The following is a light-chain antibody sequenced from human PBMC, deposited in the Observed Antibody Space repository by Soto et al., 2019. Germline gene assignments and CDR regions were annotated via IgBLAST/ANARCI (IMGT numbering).Light chain of an antibody. CDR1: QSVGSS. J-gene: IGKJ5*01. CDR2: DAS. Sequence: EIVLTQSPATLSLFPGERATLSCRASQSVGSSLAWYQQKPGQAPRLLLYDASNSATGIPARFSGSGSGTDFTLTISSLEPEDFAVYYCQQRSNWITFGQGTRLEIE. V-gene: IGKV3-11*01. CDR3: QQRSNWIT.